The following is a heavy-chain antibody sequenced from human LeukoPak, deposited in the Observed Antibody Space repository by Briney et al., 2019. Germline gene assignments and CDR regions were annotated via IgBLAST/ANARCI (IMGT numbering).Heavy chain of an antibody. CDR1: EFTFSSYW. CDR2: IKPDGSEK. V-gene: IGHV3-7*01. D-gene: IGHD3-9*01. Sequence: GGSLRLSCAASEFTFSSYWMNWVRQAPGKGLEWVANIKPDGSEKYYVDSVKGRFTISRDNAKNSLYLQMNSLRAEDTAVYYCAREPSYYDILTGYYDYWGQGTLVTVSS. CDR3: AREPSYYDILTGYYDY. J-gene: IGHJ4*02.